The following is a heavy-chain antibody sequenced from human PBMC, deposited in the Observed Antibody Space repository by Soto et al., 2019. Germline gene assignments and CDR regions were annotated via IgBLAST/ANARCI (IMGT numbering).Heavy chain of an antibody. J-gene: IGHJ4*02. D-gene: IGHD3-22*01. CDR1: GGSVSSGSYY. CDR2: IYYSGST. V-gene: IGHV4-61*01. CDR3: ARLSYYDSSGYYSY. Sequence: QVQLQESGPGLVKTSETLSLTCTVSGGSVSSGSYYWSWIRQPPGKGLEWIGYIYYSGSTNYNPSVKSRVTISVDTSKNQFSLKLSSVTAADTSVYYCARLSYYDSSGYYSYWGQGILVTVSS.